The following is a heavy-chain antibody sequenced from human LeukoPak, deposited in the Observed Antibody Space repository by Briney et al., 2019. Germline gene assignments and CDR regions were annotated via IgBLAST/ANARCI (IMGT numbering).Heavy chain of an antibody. CDR1: GFTFSGYS. J-gene: IGHJ4*02. D-gene: IGHD2-2*01. CDR2: ISSGSSFI. CDR3: ARAGTCSSTSCDGGIEY. V-gene: IGHV3-21*06. Sequence: GGSLRLSCAASGFTFSGYSMNWVRQAPGKGLEWVSSISSGSSFIYYADSVKGRFTVSRDNSKNLLYLQMDSLRVEDTAVYYCARAGTCSSTSCDGGIEYWGQGTLVTVSS.